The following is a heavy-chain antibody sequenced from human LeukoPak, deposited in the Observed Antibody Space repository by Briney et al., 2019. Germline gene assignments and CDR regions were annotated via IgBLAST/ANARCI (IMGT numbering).Heavy chain of an antibody. V-gene: IGHV3-30*02. D-gene: IGHD6-19*01. CDR1: GFTFSSYG. CDR3: AKDRPYSSGSQDDY. CDR2: IRYDGSNK. J-gene: IGHJ4*02. Sequence: PGGSLRLSCAASGFTFSSYGMHWVRQAPGKGLEWVAFIRYDGSNKYYADSVKGRFTISRDNSKNTLYLQMNSLRAEDTAVYYCAKDRPYSSGSQDDYWGQGTLVTVSS.